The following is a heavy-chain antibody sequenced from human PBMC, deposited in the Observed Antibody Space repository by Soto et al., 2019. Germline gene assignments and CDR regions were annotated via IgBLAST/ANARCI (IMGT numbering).Heavy chain of an antibody. CDR2: INPNSGGT. V-gene: IGHV1-2*02. Sequence: ASVKVSCKASVYIYTGYNMHCVRQSPGQGLEWMGWINPNSGGTNYAQKFQGRVTMTRDTSISTAYMELSRLRSDDTAVYYCARRPRNLTYYYDSSDLDYWGKGTLFTGSS. J-gene: IGHJ4*02. CDR3: ARRPRNLTYYYDSSDLDY. CDR1: VYIYTGYN. D-gene: IGHD3-22*01.